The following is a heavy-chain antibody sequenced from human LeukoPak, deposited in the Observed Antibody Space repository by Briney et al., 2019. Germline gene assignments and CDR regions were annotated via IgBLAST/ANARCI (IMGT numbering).Heavy chain of an antibody. CDR3: ARDPAKFWSGHDY. V-gene: IGHV3-30*02. J-gene: IGHJ4*02. Sequence: GGSLRLSCAASGFTFSTYGLHWVRQAPGKGLEWVALIWYDGSKKYYADSVKGRFTISRDYSKNTLYLQMNSLRAEDTVVYYCARDPAKFWSGHDYWGQGTLVTVSS. CDR2: IWYDGSKK. CDR1: GFTFSTYG. D-gene: IGHD3-3*01.